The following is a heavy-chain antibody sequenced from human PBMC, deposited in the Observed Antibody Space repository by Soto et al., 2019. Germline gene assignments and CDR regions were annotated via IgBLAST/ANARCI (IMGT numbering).Heavy chain of an antibody. D-gene: IGHD5-12*01. CDR1: GFTFSSYE. V-gene: IGHV3-48*03. CDR3: ARAPWYSAYDSRFDH. J-gene: IGHJ4*02. CDR2: IGSGGGNI. Sequence: GGSLRLSCTASGFTFSSYEMNWVRQSPGKGLEWISIIGSGGGNIYYADSVKGRFSISRDNAKNSLYLQMNSLRAEDTAVYYCARAPWYSAYDSRFDHWGQGALVTVSS.